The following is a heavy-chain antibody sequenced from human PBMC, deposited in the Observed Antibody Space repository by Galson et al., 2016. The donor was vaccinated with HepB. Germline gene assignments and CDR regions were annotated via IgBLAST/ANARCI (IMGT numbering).Heavy chain of an antibody. Sequence: SLRLSCAASGFTYSDYSMNWVRQAPGKGLEWVSSINGFSTYTKYADSVKGRFTISRDNAQNSLYLEMNSLRPEDTAGYFCARDSYTSGWYLAGYFDPWGQGTLVTVSS. V-gene: IGHV3-21*01. CDR3: ARDSYTSGWYLAGYFDP. D-gene: IGHD6-19*01. CDR2: INGFSTYT. CDR1: GFTYSDYS. J-gene: IGHJ4*02.